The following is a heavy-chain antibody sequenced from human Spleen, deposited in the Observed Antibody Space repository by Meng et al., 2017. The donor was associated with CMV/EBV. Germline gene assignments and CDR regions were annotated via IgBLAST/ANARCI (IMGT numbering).Heavy chain of an antibody. J-gene: IGHJ5*02. CDR3: ARVADSSGYYVTFDP. D-gene: IGHD3-22*01. CDR1: GFTFSSYW. Sequence: GESLKISCAASGFTFSSYWMSWVRQAPGKGLEWVANIKQDGSEKYYVDSVKGRFTISRGNAKNSLYLQMNSLRAEDTAVYYCARVADSSGYYVTFDPWGQGTLVTVSS. CDR2: IKQDGSEK. V-gene: IGHV3-7*01.